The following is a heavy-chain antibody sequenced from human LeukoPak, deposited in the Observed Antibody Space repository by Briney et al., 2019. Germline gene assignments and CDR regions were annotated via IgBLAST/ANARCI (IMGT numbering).Heavy chain of an antibody. J-gene: IGHJ3*02. V-gene: IGHV3-48*03. D-gene: IGHD2-21*02. CDR2: ISSSGSTI. CDR3: ARGGAYCGGDCYNAFDI. CDR1: GSTFSSYE. Sequence: GGSLRLSCAASGSTFSSYEMNWVRQAPGKGLEWVSYISSSGSTIYYADSVKGRFTISRDNAKNSLYLQMNSLRAEDTAVYYCARGGAYCGGDCYNAFDIWGQGTMVTVSS.